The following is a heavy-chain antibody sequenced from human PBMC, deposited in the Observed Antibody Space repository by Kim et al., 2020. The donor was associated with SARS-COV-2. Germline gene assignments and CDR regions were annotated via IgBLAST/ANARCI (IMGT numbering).Heavy chain of an antibody. J-gene: IGHJ4*02. V-gene: IGHV5-51*01. D-gene: IGHD3-16*01. Sequence: DTRYSPSFQGQVTISADTSISTAYLQWSSLKASDTAMYYCARRRGGRPDYWGQGTLVTVSS. CDR2: DT. CDR3: ARRRGGRPDY.